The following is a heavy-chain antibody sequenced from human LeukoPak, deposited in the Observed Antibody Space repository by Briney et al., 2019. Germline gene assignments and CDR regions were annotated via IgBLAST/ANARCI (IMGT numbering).Heavy chain of an antibody. CDR1: GFTVSSNY. CDR2: ISSSGSTI. CDR3: ARDRGGYYFDY. J-gene: IGHJ4*02. V-gene: IGHV3-11*01. D-gene: IGHD3-16*01. Sequence: GGSLRLSCAASGFTVSSNYMSWIRQAPGKGLEWVSYISSSGSTIYYADSVKGRFTISRDNAKNSLYLQMNSLRAEDTAVYYCARDRGGYYFDYWGQGTLVTVSS.